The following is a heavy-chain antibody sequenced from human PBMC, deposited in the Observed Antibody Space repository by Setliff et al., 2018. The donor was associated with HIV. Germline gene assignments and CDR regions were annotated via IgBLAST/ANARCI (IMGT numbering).Heavy chain of an antibody. Sequence: PSETLSLTCTVSGGSISSSTYYWGWIRQPPGKGLEWIGTIYYSGSTYYNPSLKSRLTISVDTSQNQFSLKLSSVTAADTAVSYCARGLSFYDPGGFDYRGQGTLVTAPQ. D-gene: IGHD3-22*01. CDR2: IYYSGST. CDR3: ARGLSFYDPGGFDY. CDR1: GGSISSSTYY. J-gene: IGHJ4*02. V-gene: IGHV4-39*01.